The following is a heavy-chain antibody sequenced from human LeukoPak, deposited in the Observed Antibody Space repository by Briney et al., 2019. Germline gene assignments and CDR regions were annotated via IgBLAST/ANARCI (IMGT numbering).Heavy chain of an antibody. Sequence: GGSLRLSCTASGFTFSSYAMHWVRQAPGKGLEWVAVISYDGSNKYYADSVKGRFTISRDNSKNTLYLQMNSLRAEDTAVNYCARDGYWGQGTLVTVSS. V-gene: IGHV3-30-3*01. CDR2: ISYDGSNK. J-gene: IGHJ4*02. CDR3: ARDGY. CDR1: GFTFSSYA.